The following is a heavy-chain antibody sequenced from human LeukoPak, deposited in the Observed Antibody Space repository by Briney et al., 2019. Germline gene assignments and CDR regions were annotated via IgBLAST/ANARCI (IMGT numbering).Heavy chain of an antibody. CDR3: ARVGLRFRGGYFDY. CDR1: GGSFSGYY. J-gene: IGHJ4*02. Sequence: SETLSLTCAVYGGSFSGYYCSWIRQPPGKGLEWIGEINHSGSTNHNPSLKSRVTISVDTSKNQFSLKLSSVTAADTAVYYCARVGLRFRGGYFDYWGQGTLVTVSS. D-gene: IGHD5-12*01. V-gene: IGHV4-34*01. CDR2: INHSGST.